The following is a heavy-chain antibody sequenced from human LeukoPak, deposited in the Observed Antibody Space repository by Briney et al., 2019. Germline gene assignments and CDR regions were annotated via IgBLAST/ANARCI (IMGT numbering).Heavy chain of an antibody. D-gene: IGHD3-3*01. CDR3: ARGDSEPGTYYDFWSGYPNWFDP. J-gene: IGHJ5*02. CDR1: GFTFSSYS. V-gene: IGHV3-21*01. Sequence: GGSLRLSCAASGFTFSSYSMNWVRQAPGKGLEWVSSISSSSYIYYADSVKGRFTISRDNAKNSLYLQMNSLRAEDTAVYYCARGDSEPGTYYDFWSGYPNWFDPWGQGTLVTVSS. CDR2: ISSSSYI.